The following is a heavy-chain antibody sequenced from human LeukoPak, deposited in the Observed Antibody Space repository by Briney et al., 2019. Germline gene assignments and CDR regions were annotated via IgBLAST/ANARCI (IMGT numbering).Heavy chain of an antibody. J-gene: IGHJ4*02. CDR2: IKQDGSEK. D-gene: IGHD3-10*01. CDR3: ARVGITSGTFDNH. CDR1: GFTLSSNW. Sequence: GGSLKLSCAASGFTLSSNWMGWVRQAPGKGLEWVANIKQDGSEKYCVESAKGRFTIARDNAKTSLYLHMNRPRAEDTAVYYCARVGITSGTFDNHWGQGTQVTVSS. V-gene: IGHV3-7*04.